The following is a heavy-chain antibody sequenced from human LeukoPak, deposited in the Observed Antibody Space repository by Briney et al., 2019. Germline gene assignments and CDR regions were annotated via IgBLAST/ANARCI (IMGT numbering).Heavy chain of an antibody. CDR2: IYYSGST. CDR3: AGGSPWIQLWLPGSFDY. Sequence: PSETLSLTCTVSGGSISSGGYYWSWIRQHPGKGLEWIGYIYYSGSTNYNPSLKSRVTISVDTSKNQFSLKLSSVTAADTAVHYCAGGSPWIQLWLPGSFDYWGQGTLVTVSS. CDR1: GGSISSGGYY. J-gene: IGHJ4*02. V-gene: IGHV4-61*08. D-gene: IGHD5-18*01.